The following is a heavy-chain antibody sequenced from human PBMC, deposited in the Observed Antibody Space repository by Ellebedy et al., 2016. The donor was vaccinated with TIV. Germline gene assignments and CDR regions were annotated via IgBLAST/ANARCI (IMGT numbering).Heavy chain of an antibody. V-gene: IGHV3-7*01. Sequence: GESLKISCAASGFTFSSDWMSWVRQAPGKGLEWVANIKQDGSEKYYLDSVKGRFTISRDNAKNSLYLQMNSLRAEDTAVYYCARGHLLYYDSSGFDYWGQGTLVTVSS. D-gene: IGHD3-22*01. CDR1: GFTFSSDW. CDR2: IKQDGSEK. J-gene: IGHJ4*02. CDR3: ARGHLLYYDSSGFDY.